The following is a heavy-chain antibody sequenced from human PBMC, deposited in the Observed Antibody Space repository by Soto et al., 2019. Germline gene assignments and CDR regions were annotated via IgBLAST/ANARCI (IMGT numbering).Heavy chain of an antibody. CDR3: ASGSGSYYDWFDP. V-gene: IGHV4-39*01. Sequence: PSETLSLTCTVSGGSISSSSYYWGWIRQPPGKGLEWIGSIYYSGSTYYNPSLKSRVTISVDTSKNQFSLKLSSVTAADTAVYYCASGSGSYYDWFDPWGQGTLVTVSS. J-gene: IGHJ5*02. CDR1: GGSISSSSYY. D-gene: IGHD3-10*01. CDR2: IYYSGST.